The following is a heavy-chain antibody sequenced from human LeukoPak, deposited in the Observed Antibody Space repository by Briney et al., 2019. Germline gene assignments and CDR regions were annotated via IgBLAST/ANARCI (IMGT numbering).Heavy chain of an antibody. Sequence: RGSLRLSCAASGFTFSGSAMHWVRQASGKGLEWLGRIRTQANNDAPVYAASVKGRFTISRDDSKNTAYLQMNSLKTEDTAVYYCVGDYNSLTGLNYWGQGTLVTVSS. J-gene: IGHJ4*02. CDR2: IRTQANNDAP. D-gene: IGHD3-9*01. CDR3: VGDYNSLTGLNY. CDR1: GFTFSGSA. V-gene: IGHV3-73*01.